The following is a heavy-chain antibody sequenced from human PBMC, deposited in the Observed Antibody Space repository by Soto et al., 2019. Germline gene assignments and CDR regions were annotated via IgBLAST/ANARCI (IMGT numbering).Heavy chain of an antibody. CDR1: GFTFSSYW. CDR2: INSDGSST. CDR3: ARDRDYDSSGYYYSRGWFDP. D-gene: IGHD3-22*01. J-gene: IGHJ5*02. V-gene: IGHV3-74*01. Sequence: QPGGSLRLSCAASGFTFSSYWMHWVRQAPGKGLVWVSRINSDGSSTSYADSVKGRFTISRDNAKNTLYLQMNSLRAGDTAVYYCARDRDYDSSGYYYSRGWFDPWGQGTLVTVS.